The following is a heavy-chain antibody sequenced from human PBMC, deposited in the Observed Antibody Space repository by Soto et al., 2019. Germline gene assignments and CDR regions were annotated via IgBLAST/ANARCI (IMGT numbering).Heavy chain of an antibody. Sequence: SVKVSFKASGGTFSSYAISWVRQAPGQGLEWMGGIIPIFGTANYAQKFQGSVTITADESTSTAYMELSSLRSEDTAVYYCARDFTKAVRYTGHDLKGFYDYCGQGTLVTVSA. V-gene: IGHV1-69*01. D-gene: IGHD1-20*01. CDR1: GGTFSSYA. CDR2: IIPIFGTA. J-gene: IGHJ4*02. CDR3: ARDFTKAVRYTGHDLKGFYDY.